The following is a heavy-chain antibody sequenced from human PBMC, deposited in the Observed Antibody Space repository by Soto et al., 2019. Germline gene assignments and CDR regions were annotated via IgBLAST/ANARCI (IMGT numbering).Heavy chain of an antibody. CDR3: ATRGANGGGYSEYFQH. D-gene: IGHD2-15*01. CDR2: IDYSGTT. Sequence: QLQLQESGPGLVKASETLSLICTVSGDSISSSTYFWGWIRQPPGKGLEWIGSIDYSGTTYYNTSLRTRAAIYVDTPKTPFSLMRTSGTASDTAVYYCATRGANGGGYSEYFQHWAQGTLVTVSS. V-gene: IGHV4-39*01. J-gene: IGHJ1*01. CDR1: GDSISSSTYF.